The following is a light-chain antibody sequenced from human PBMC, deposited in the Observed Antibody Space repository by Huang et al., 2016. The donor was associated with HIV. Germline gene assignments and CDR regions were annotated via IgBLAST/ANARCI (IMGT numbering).Light chain of an antibody. V-gene: IGKV1-33*01. CDR2: DAS. CDR1: QDISNY. Sequence: DIQMTQSPSSLSASLGDRVTITCQASQDISNYLNWYQQKPGTAPKLLIYDASNLETGVPSRFSGSGSGADFTFTISSLQPEDIATYYCQHYDNLPLTFGGGTKVEIK. J-gene: IGKJ4*01. CDR3: QHYDNLPLT.